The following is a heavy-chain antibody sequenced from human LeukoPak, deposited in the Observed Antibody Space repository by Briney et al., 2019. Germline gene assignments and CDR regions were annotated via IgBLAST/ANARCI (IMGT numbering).Heavy chain of an antibody. CDR2: IYYSGST. CDR3: ARDSLEYLGYMDV. D-gene: IGHD2-2*02. Sequence: SETLSLTCTVSGGSIRSYYWSWIRKPPGKGLEWIGYIYYSGSTNYNPSLKSRVTISVDTSKNQFSLKLSSVTAADTAVYYCARDSLEYLGYMDVWGKGTTVTVSS. J-gene: IGHJ6*03. CDR1: GGSIRSYY. V-gene: IGHV4-59*01.